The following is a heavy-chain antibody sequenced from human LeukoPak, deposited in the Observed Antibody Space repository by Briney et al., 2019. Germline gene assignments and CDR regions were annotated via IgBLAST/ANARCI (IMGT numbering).Heavy chain of an antibody. D-gene: IGHD6-19*01. CDR2: IYYSGST. J-gene: IGHJ4*02. V-gene: IGHV4-59*01. Sequence: SETLSLTCTVSGGSISGYYWSWIRQPPGKGLEWIGYIYYSGSTNYNPSLKSRVTISVDTSKNQFSLKLGSVTAADTAIYFCARDPIGSGGTIDYWGQGTLVTVSS. CDR3: ARDPIGSGGTIDY. CDR1: GGSISGYY.